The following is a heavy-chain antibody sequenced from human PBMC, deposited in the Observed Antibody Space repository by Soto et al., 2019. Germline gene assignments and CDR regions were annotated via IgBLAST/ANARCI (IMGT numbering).Heavy chain of an antibody. CDR2: ISDSATTM. CDR1: GFTFSDYY. Sequence: GGSLRLSCAASGFTFSDYYMSWIRQAPGKGLEWISHISDSATTMYYADSVKGRFIISRDNARKSLFLHMNSLRAEDTAVYYCARDTAFISSGLFNPWGQGTLVTVSS. V-gene: IGHV3-11*01. J-gene: IGHJ5*02. CDR3: ARDTAFISSGLFNP. D-gene: IGHD3-22*01.